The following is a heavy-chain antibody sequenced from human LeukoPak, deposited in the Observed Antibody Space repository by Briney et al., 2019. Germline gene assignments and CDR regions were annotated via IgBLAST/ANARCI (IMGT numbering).Heavy chain of an antibody. D-gene: IGHD5-18*01. CDR2: IWYDGTNK. CDR3: ARLRMNTAMVGDAFDI. V-gene: IGHV3-33*01. J-gene: IGHJ3*02. CDR1: GFTFSSYG. Sequence: GGSLRLSCAASGFTFSSYGMHWVRQAPGKGLEWVAVIWYDGTNKYYADSVKGRLTISRDNSKNTLYLQMNSLRAEDTAVYYCARLRMNTAMVGDAFDIWGQGTMVTVSS.